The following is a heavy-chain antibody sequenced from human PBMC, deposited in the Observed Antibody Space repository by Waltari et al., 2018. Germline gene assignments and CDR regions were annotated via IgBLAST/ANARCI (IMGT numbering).Heavy chain of an antibody. D-gene: IGHD3-3*01. CDR3: AKVDSDFWSWFDP. V-gene: IGHV3-23*01. Sequence: EVQLLESGGGLVQPGGSLRLSCAASGFTFSSYAMSWVRQAPGKGLEWVSAISGSGGTTYYSDSVKGRFTISRDNSKNTLYLQMNSLRAEDTAVYYCAKVDSDFWSWFDPWGQGTLVTVSS. J-gene: IGHJ5*02. CDR2: ISGSGGTT. CDR1: GFTFSSYA.